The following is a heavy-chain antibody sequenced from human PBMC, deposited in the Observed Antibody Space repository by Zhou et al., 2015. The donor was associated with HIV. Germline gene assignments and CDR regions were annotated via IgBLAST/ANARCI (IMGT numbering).Heavy chain of an antibody. J-gene: IGHJ4*02. V-gene: IGHV3-NL1*01. D-gene: IGHD6-13*01. CDR2: IYSGGST. Sequence: QVQLVESGGGVVQPGRSLRLSCAASGFTFSSYGMHWVRQAPGKGLEWVSIIYSGGSTYYVDSVKGRFTVSRDNSKNTLYLQMNSLRAEDTAVYYCARDGIATSGRVYWGQGTLVTVSS. CDR1: GFTFSSYG. CDR3: ARDGIATSGRVY.